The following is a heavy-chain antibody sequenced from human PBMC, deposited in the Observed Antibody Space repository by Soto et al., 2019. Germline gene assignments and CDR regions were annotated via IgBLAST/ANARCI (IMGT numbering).Heavy chain of an antibody. CDR1: RFSVKISA. CDR3: AKGSSSSRPYYFDY. D-gene: IGHD2-2*01. V-gene: IGHV3-23*01. J-gene: IGHJ4*02. CDR2: ITGSGGST. Sequence: WCSLELSCTASRFSVKISAVGWVRKNPGKGLEWVSAITGSGGSTYYADSVKGRFTISRDNSQNTLFLQMNILGVEDMAVYYCAKGSSSSRPYYFDYWGQGTLVTLSS.